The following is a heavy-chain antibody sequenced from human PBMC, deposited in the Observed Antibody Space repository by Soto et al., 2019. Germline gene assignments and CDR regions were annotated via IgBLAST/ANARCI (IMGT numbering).Heavy chain of an antibody. J-gene: IGHJ2*01. CDR3: ARIVESDYTIDFDL. D-gene: IGHD3-3*01. Sequence: QVQLQESGPGLVKPSQTLSLTCTVPGGCISSGDYYWSWIRQPPGKGLEWIGYIYYSGRTNYNPSLSSRVTISVDTSKNPFSLNLSSVTAADTAVYYCARIVESDYTIDFDLWGRGTLVTVSS. V-gene: IGHV4-30-4*01. CDR2: IYYSGRT. CDR1: GGCISSGDYY.